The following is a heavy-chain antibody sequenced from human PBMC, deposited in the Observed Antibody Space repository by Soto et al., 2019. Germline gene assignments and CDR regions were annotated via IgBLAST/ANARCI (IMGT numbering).Heavy chain of an antibody. Sequence: EVQLVESGGGVARPGGSLRLSCAASGFTFEDHGVSWVRQAPGKGLEWLSDISWDGGTTVYADSVKGRFTVSRNNAKSSLYLQMNSLKPGDTAFYHCARRSGDQQVCDFWGQGTLVTVSS. J-gene: IGHJ4*02. CDR3: ARRSGDQQVCDF. V-gene: IGHV3-20*01. CDR1: GFTFEDHG. CDR2: ISWDGGTT. D-gene: IGHD3-10*01.